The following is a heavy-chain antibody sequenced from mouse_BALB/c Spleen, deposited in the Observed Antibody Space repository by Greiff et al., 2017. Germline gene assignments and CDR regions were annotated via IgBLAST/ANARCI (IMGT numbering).Heavy chain of an antibody. CDR2: ISYDGSN. Sequence: VQLKESGPSLVKPSQSLSLTCSVTGYSITSGYYWNWIRQFPGNKLEWMGYISYDGSNNYNPSLKNRISITRDTSKNQFFLKLNSVTTEDTATYYCARIYYYGSSYFDYWGQGTTLTVSS. V-gene: IGHV3-6*02. CDR1: GYSITSGYY. J-gene: IGHJ2*01. CDR3: ARIYYYGSSYFDY. D-gene: IGHD1-1*01.